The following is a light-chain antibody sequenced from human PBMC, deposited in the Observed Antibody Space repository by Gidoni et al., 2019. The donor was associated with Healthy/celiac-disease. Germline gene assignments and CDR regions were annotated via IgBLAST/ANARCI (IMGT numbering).Light chain of an antibody. CDR2: LGS. Sequence: DLELTQSLLSLPVTPGEPTSISCRSSQSLLHSNVYNYLDWYLQKPGQSPQLLIYLGSTRASGVPDRFSGSGSGTDFTLKISRVEAEDVGVYYCMQALQTPLTFGGGTKVEIK. J-gene: IGKJ4*01. CDR3: MQALQTPLT. CDR1: QSLLHSNVYNY. V-gene: IGKV2-28*01.